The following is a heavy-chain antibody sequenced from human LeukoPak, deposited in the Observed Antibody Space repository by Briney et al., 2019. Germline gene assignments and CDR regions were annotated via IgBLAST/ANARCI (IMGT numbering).Heavy chain of an antibody. CDR1: GFTFSSYA. CDR3: ARDKADYGDALDAFDI. J-gene: IGHJ3*02. Sequence: GGSLRLSCAASGFTFSSYAMHWVRQAPGKGLEWVAVISYDGSNKYYADSVKGRFTISRDNSKNTLYLQMNSLRAEDTAVYYCARDKADYGDALDAFDIWGQGTMVTVSS. CDR2: ISYDGSNK. V-gene: IGHV3-30-3*01. D-gene: IGHD4-17*01.